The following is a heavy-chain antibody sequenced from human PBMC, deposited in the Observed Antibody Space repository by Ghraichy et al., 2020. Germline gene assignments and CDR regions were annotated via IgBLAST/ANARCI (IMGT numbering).Heavy chain of an antibody. CDR2: IYHSGST. J-gene: IGHJ4*02. CDR3: ARGPYSRFYFDY. D-gene: IGHD6-6*01. V-gene: IGHV4-38-2*02. Sequence: SQTLSLTCTVSGYSISSSYYWGWVRQPPGSGLEWIGSIYHSGSTYYNPSLKSRVTISVDTSKNQFSLKLSSVTAADTAVYYCARGPYSRFYFDYWGQGTLVTVSS. CDR1: GYSISSSYY.